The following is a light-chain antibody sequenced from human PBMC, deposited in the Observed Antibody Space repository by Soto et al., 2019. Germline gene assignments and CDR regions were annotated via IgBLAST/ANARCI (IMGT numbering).Light chain of an antibody. V-gene: IGLV2-14*03. CDR2: DVS. CDR3: SSYTSSSTLDV. J-gene: IGLJ1*01. Sequence: QSVLTQPASVSGSPGQSITIYCTGTSRDVGGYNYVSWYQQHPGKAPKLMIYDVSNRPSGVSNRFSGSKSGNTASLTISGLQAEDEGDYYCSSYTSSSTLDVFGTGTKLTVL. CDR1: SRDVGGYNY.